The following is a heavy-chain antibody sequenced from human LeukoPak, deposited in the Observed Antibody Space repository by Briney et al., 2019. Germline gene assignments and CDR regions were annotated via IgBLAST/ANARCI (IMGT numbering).Heavy chain of an antibody. J-gene: IGHJ3*02. CDR3: ARAEAEINMNAVVLAFDI. D-gene: IGHD3-22*01. CDR1: GFTFSDYA. CDR2: ISYDGSNK. Sequence: GGSLRLSCAASGFTFSDYAMHWVRQAPGKGLEWVAVISYDGSNKNYADSVKGRFTISRDNSKNTLYLQMNSLRAEDTAVYYCARAEAEINMNAVVLAFDIWGQGTMVTVSS. V-gene: IGHV3-30*04.